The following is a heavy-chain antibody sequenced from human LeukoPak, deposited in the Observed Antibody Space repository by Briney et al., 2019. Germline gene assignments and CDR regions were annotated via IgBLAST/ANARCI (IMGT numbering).Heavy chain of an antibody. CDR3: TTDLAVAGPYFDY. J-gene: IGHJ4*02. CDR1: GYTFTSYD. Sequence: ASVKVSCKASGYTFTSYDINWVRQATGQGLEWMGWMNPNSGNTGYAQKFQGRVTITRNTSISTAYMELSSLRSEDTAVYYCTTDLAVAGPYFDYWGQGTLVTVSS. V-gene: IGHV1-8*01. D-gene: IGHD6-19*01. CDR2: MNPNSGNT.